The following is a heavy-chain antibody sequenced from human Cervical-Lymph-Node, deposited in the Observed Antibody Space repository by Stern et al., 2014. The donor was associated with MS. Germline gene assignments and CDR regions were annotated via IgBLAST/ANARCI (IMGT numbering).Heavy chain of an antibody. CDR2: ISTYNGET. Sequence: VQLVESGPEVKKPGASVKVSCEASGYIFTNYAISWVRQAPGQGPEWMGWISTYNGETHYAQKFRGRLTMTTDTSTSTVYMELMSLRSDDMAIYYCARDVVTLTGNWFDPWGQGTLVSVSS. V-gene: IGHV1-18*03. CDR1: GYIFTNYA. D-gene: IGHD1-14*01. J-gene: IGHJ5*02. CDR3: ARDVVTLTGNWFDP.